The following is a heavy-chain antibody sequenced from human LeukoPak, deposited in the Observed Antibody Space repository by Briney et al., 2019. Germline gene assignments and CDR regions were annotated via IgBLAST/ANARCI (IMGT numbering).Heavy chain of an antibody. CDR3: AGRGGELGGVIASGGAFDI. Sequence: PGGSLRLSCAASGFTFSSYWMSWVRQAPGKGLEWVANIKQDGSEKYYVDSVKGRFTISRDNAKNSLYLQMNSLRAEDTAVYYCAGRGGELGGVIASGGAFDIWGQGTMVTVSS. CDR2: IKQDGSEK. J-gene: IGHJ3*02. D-gene: IGHD3-16*02. V-gene: IGHV3-7*01. CDR1: GFTFSSYW.